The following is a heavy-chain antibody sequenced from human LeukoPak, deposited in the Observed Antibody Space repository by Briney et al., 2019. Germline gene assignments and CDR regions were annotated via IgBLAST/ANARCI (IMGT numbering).Heavy chain of an antibody. Sequence: PGGSLRLSCAGSGFTFSRHAMSWVRQAPGKGLEWVSAISGSGGSTYYADSVKGRFTISRDNSKNTLYLQMNSLRAEDTAVYYCAKDAWSSFEYYDSSGYGEFDYWGQGTLVTVSS. J-gene: IGHJ4*02. CDR3: AKDAWSSFEYYDSSGYGEFDY. D-gene: IGHD3-22*01. CDR2: ISGSGGST. CDR1: GFTFSRHA. V-gene: IGHV3-23*01.